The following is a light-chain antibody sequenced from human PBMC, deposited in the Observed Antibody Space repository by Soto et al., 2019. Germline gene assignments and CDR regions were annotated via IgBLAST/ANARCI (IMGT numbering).Light chain of an antibody. Sequence: DIQMTQSPSTVSASVGDGVTITCRASQSISTWLAWYQQKPGKAPNLLIYDASTLESGGPSGFSGSGSGTEFTLTISSLQPDDSATYYCLQDYNYPYTFGQGTKLEIK. J-gene: IGKJ2*01. V-gene: IGKV1-5*01. CDR3: LQDYNYPYT. CDR2: DAS. CDR1: QSISTW.